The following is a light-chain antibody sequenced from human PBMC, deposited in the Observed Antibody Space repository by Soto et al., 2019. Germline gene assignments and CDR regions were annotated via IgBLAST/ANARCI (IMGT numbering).Light chain of an antibody. CDR1: QSLSND. CDR3: HQYNNLWT. Sequence: EIVMTPSPAPLSVSPGERATLSCRASQSLSNDLAWYQQKPGQAPRLLIYDASNRATGIPARFSGSGSGTEFTLTISSLQSEDFGVYYCHQYNNLWTFGQGTKVDIK. CDR2: DAS. J-gene: IGKJ1*01. V-gene: IGKV3D-15*01.